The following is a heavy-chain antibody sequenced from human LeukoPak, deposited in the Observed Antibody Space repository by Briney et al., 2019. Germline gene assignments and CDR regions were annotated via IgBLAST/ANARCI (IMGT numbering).Heavy chain of an antibody. CDR2: IYYSGST. CDR1: GGSISSGGYY. J-gene: IGHJ3*02. CDR3: ARAPIWSAFDI. Sequence: SETLSLTCTVSGGSISSGGYYWSWIRQHPGKGLEWIEYIYYSGSTYYNPSLKSRVTISVDTSKNQFSLKLSSVTAADTAVYYCARAPIWSAFDIWGQGTMVTVSS. D-gene: IGHD2-21*01. V-gene: IGHV4-31*03.